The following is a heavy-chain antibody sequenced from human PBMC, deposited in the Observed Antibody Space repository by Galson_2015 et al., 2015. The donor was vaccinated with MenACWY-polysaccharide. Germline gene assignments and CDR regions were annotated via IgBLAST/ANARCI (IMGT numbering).Heavy chain of an antibody. CDR1: GFTFTSYP. D-gene: IGHD1-1*01. V-gene: IGHV3-23*01. J-gene: IGHJ4*02. Sequence: SLRLSCAASGFTFTSYPMSRIRQAPGKGPEWVTVISLAGRNTYYADPVKGRFTISRDNSKNTLYLQMHDLRAEDTAVYYCVKAHETSGWNRGPGYWGQGTLVTVSS. CDR2: ISLAGRNT. CDR3: VKAHETSGWNRGPGY.